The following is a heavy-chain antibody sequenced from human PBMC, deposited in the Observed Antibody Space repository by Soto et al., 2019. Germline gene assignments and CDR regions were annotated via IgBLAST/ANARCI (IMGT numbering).Heavy chain of an antibody. V-gene: IGHV6-1*01. CDR2: TYYRSKWYN. D-gene: IGHD2-2*01. J-gene: IGHJ3*02. CDR3: ARDSTIVVVPAGGAFDI. CDR1: GDSVSSNSSA. Sequence: SQTLSLTCAISGDSVSSNSSAWNWIRKSPSRGLEWLGRTYYRSKWYNDYAVSVKSRITINPDTSKNQFSLQLNSVTPEDTAVYYCARDSTIVVVPAGGAFDIWGQGTMVTVSS.